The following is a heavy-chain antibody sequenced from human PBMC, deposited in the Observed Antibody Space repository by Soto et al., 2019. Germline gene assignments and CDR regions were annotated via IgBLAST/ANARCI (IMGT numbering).Heavy chain of an antibody. J-gene: IGHJ4*01. CDR2: TRQDGGQS. V-gene: IGHV3-7*01. CDR3: VRGMNPLF. Sequence: PGGSLRLSCEASGFTLSSYWMSWIRQAPGKGLEWVANTRQDGGQSYLVDSVRGRFTISRDNAKNALYLQMNSLRADDTAVYFCVRGMNPLFGGQGTLVTVSS. CDR1: GFTLSSYW.